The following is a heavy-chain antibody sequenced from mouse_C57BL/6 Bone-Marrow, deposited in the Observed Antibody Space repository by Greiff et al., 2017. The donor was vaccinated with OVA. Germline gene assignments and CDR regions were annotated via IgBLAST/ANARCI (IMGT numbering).Heavy chain of an antibody. Sequence: EVKLVESGGGLVQPGGSLKLSCAASGFTFSDFYMYWIRQTPEKRLEWVAYISNGGGSTYYPDTVKGRFTISRDNAKNTLYLQMSRLKSEDTAIYYCARLDAMDYWGQGTSVTVSS. CDR1: GFTFSDFY. CDR2: ISNGGGST. V-gene: IGHV5-12*01. CDR3: ARLDAMDY. J-gene: IGHJ4*01.